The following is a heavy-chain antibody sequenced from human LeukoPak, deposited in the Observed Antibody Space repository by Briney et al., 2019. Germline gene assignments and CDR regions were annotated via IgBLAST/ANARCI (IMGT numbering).Heavy chain of an antibody. J-gene: IGHJ5*02. CDR1: GYTFTSYY. Sequence: EASVKVSCKASGYTFTSYYMHWVRQAPGQGLEWMGWINPNSGGTNYAQKFQGRVTMTRDTSISTAYMELSRLRSDDTAVYYCARASFWESPINWFAPWGQGTLVTVSS. CDR3: ARASFWESPINWFAP. V-gene: IGHV1-2*02. CDR2: INPNSGGT. D-gene: IGHD3-16*01.